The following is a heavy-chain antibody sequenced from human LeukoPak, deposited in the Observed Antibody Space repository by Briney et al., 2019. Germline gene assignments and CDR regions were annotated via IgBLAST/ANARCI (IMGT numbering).Heavy chain of an antibody. CDR1: GGSISSYY. J-gene: IGHJ6*02. CDR3: ARYSGWTYSYYYYGMDV. V-gene: IGHV4-59*08. CDR2: TYYSGST. D-gene: IGHD6-19*01. Sequence: SETLSLTCTVSGGSISSYYWSWIRQPPGKGLEWIGYTYYSGSTNYNPSPKSRVTISVDTSKNQFSLKLSSVTAADTAVYYCARYSGWTYSYYYYGMDVWGQGTTVTVSS.